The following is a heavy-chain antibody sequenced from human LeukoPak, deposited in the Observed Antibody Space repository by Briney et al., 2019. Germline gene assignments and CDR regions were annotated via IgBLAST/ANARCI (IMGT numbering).Heavy chain of an antibody. D-gene: IGHD1-26*01. CDR3: AIAQSWDELFDS. CDR2: ISINTDT. J-gene: IGHJ4*02. CDR1: GIAVIGDY. V-gene: IGHV3-53*01. Sequence: PGGSLRLSCAASGIAVIGDYMSWVRQPPGKGPEWVSFISINTDTFYADSVRGRFTISRDSSKNTLFLQMNSLRDEDSAVYYCAIAQSWDELFDSWGQGTLVTVSS.